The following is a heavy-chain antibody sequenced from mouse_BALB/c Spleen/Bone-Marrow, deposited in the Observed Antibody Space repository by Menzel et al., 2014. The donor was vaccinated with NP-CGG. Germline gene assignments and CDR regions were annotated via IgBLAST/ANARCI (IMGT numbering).Heavy chain of an antibody. Sequence: LQQSGSELVRPGASVKLSCKASGYTFTSYWMHWVKQRPGQGLEWIGNIYPGSGSTNYDEKFESKATLTVDTSSSTAYMQPSSLTSEDSAVYYCTRSTATFAYWGQGTLVTVSA. CDR3: TRSTATFAY. J-gene: IGHJ3*01. CDR1: GYTFTSYW. D-gene: IGHD1-2*01. CDR2: IYPGSGST. V-gene: IGHV1S22*01.